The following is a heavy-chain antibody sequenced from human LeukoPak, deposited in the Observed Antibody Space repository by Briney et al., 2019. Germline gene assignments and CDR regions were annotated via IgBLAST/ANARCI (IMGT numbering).Heavy chain of an antibody. CDR2: LSSRSHYI. Sequence: GGPLTLSCAASGFTFSSYSMKWVREAPGKALEWVSSLSSRSHYIHYPRSVKGRFTISIHNAKNSLYLQMNSLRAEHTAVYYCARDQPLSSTMGPHDAFDIWGQGTMVTGSS. CDR1: GFTFSSYS. CDR3: ARDQPLSSTMGPHDAFDI. V-gene: IGHV3-21*01. D-gene: IGHD3-10*01. J-gene: IGHJ3*02.